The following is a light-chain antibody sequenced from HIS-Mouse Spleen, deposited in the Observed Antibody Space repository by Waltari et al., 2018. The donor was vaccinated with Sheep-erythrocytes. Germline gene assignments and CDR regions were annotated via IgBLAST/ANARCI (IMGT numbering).Light chain of an antibody. V-gene: IGLV2-23*01. Sequence: QSALTQPASVSGSPGQSITISCTGTSSDVGSYNLVSWYQQHPGKAPTLRIYEGSKRPSEVSNRFSGSKSGNTASLTISGLQAEDEADYYCCSYAGSSTPWVFGGGTKLTVL. CDR1: SSDVGSYNL. CDR2: EGS. CDR3: CSYAGSSTPWV. J-gene: IGLJ3*02.